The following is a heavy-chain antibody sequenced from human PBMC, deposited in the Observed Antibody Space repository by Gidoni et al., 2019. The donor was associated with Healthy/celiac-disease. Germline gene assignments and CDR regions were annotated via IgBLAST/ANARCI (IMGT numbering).Heavy chain of an antibody. D-gene: IGHD3-22*01. CDR1: GFTFGDSA. CDR2: IRSKAYGGTT. Sequence: EVQLVESGGGLVKPGRSLRLSCTASGFTFGDSALSWFRQAPGKGLEWVGFIRSKAYGGTTEYAASVKGRFTISRDDSKSIAYLQMNSLKTEDTAVYYCTRGYYDSSGYSPGDAFDIWGQGTMVTVSS. V-gene: IGHV3-49*05. CDR3: TRGYYDSSGYSPGDAFDI. J-gene: IGHJ3*02.